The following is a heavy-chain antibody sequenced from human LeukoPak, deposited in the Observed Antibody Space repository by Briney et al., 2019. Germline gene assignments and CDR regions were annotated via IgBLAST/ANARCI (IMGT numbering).Heavy chain of an antibody. Sequence: AETLSLTCTVSGYSISNGYYWDWIRQPPGRGLEWIGNIYRSGSTSYIPSLKSRVTISVDTPKNQSSLKVNSVTAADTAVYYCARRHSSGWFYYWGQGTLVTVSS. CDR3: ARRHSSGWFYY. V-gene: IGHV4-38-2*02. CDR1: GYSISNGYY. J-gene: IGHJ4*02. D-gene: IGHD6-19*01. CDR2: IYRSGST.